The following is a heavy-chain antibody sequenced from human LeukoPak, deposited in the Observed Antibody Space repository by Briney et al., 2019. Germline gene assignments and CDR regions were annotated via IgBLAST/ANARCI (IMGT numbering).Heavy chain of an antibody. D-gene: IGHD4-17*01. J-gene: IGHJ4*02. Sequence: KFQGRVTMTRDMSTSTVFLELNSLRSEDTAVYYCASGDYGVPFDYWGPGTLVTVSS. CDR3: ASGDYGVPFDY. V-gene: IGHV1-46*01.